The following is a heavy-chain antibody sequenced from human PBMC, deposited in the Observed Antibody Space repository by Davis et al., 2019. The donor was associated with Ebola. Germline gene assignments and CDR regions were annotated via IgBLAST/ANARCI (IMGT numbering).Heavy chain of an antibody. CDR1: GASINNHF. V-gene: IGHV4-59*03. Sequence: PSETLSLTCTVSGASINNHFWNWIRQTPGKGLEWVGYIHHSGSTNYNPSLKSRLSMSVDVSKNQFSLELSSVTAADTAVYYCVRTAESTLVFDYWGRGTQVTVSS. J-gene: IGHJ2*01. CDR2: IHHSGST. CDR3: VRTAESTLVFDY. D-gene: IGHD3-9*01.